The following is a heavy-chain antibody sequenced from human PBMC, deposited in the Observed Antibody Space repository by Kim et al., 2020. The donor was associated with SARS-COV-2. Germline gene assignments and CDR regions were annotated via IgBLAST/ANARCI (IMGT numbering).Heavy chain of an antibody. CDR2: IKQDGSEK. J-gene: IGHJ4*02. Sequence: GGSLRLSCAASGFTFSSYWMSWVRQAPGKGLEWVANIKQDGSEKYYVDSVKGRFTISRDNAKNSLYLQMNSLRAEDTAVYYCASVEAYYYGSGSYDYWGQGTLVTVSS. CDR1: GFTFSSYW. D-gene: IGHD3-10*01. CDR3: ASVEAYYYGSGSYDY. V-gene: IGHV3-7*03.